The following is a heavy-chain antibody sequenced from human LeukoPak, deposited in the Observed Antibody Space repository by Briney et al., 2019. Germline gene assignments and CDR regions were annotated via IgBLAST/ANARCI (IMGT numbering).Heavy chain of an antibody. CDR1: GYTFTGYY. Sequence: ASVKVSCTASGYTFTGYYMHWVRQAPGQGLEWMGRINPNSGGTNYAQKFQGRVTMTRDTSISTAYMELSRLRSDDTAVYYCARAGWLQRKKELYYFDYWGQGTLVTVSS. CDR2: INPNSGGT. CDR3: ARAGWLQRKKELYYFDY. D-gene: IGHD5-24*01. J-gene: IGHJ4*02. V-gene: IGHV1-2*06.